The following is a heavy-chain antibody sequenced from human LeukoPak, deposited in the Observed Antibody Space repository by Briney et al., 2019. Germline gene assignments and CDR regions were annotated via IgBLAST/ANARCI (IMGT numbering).Heavy chain of an antibody. D-gene: IGHD6-19*01. Sequence: GGSLRLSCAASGFTFSDYYMSWIRQAPGKGLEWVSYISSSGSTIYYADSVKGRFTIPRDNAKNSLYLQMNSLRAEDMALYYCAKDTLAYSSGWSPVDYWGQGTLVTVSS. V-gene: IGHV3-11*01. CDR2: ISSSGSTI. CDR3: AKDTLAYSSGWSPVDY. CDR1: GFTFSDYY. J-gene: IGHJ4*02.